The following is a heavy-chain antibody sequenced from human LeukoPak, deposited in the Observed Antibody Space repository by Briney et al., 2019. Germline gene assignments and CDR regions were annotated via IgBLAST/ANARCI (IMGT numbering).Heavy chain of an antibody. Sequence: PGGSLRLSCAASGFTFSSYGMHWVRQAPDKWLEWVAFIRYDGDNKYYVDSVKGRFTISRDNSKNTLYLQMNSLRAEDTAVYYCAKVVTTYYYDTSGYSDYWGQGTLVTVSS. V-gene: IGHV3-30*02. CDR1: GFTFSSYG. J-gene: IGHJ4*02. CDR2: IRYDGDNK. CDR3: AKVVTTYYYDTSGYSDY. D-gene: IGHD3-22*01.